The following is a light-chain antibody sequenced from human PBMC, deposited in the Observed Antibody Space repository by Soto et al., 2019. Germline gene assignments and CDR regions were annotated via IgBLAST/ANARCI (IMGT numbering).Light chain of an antibody. J-gene: IGKJ5*01. CDR2: DAS. CDR3: QQYTGPPTT. CDR1: QSVSSY. Sequence: EILLTQSPATLSLSPGERATLXXRASQSVSSYLAWYQQKPGQAPRXLIYDASNRATGIPARFSGSGSGTDFTLTISSLEPEDFAVYFCQQYTGPPTTFGQGTRLEIK. V-gene: IGKV3-11*01.